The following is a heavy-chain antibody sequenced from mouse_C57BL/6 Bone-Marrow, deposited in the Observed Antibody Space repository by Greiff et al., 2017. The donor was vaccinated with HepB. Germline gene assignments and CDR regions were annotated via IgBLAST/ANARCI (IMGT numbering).Heavy chain of an antibody. CDR1: GYTFTSYW. V-gene: IGHV1-7*01. Sequence: QVQLQQSGAELAKPGASVKLSCKASGYTFTSYWMHWVKQRPGQGLEWIGYINPSSGYTKYNQKFKDKATLTADKSSSTAYMQLSSLTYEDAAVYYCARWAPSHYGSSYWFAYWGQGTLVTVSA. D-gene: IGHD1-1*01. J-gene: IGHJ3*01. CDR3: ARWAPSHYGSSYWFAY. CDR2: INPSSGYT.